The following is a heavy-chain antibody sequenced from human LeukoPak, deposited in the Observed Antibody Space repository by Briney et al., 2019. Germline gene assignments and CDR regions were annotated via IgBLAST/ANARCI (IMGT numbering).Heavy chain of an antibody. CDR2: ISGSGDAT. Sequence: PGGSLRLSCAASGFTFSSYAMSWVRQAPGKGLEWVSTISGSGDATYYADSVKGRFTISRDNSKNALYLQMNSLRAEDTAVFYCAAHKGNSGYYGIDYWGQGTLVTVSS. CDR1: GFTFSSYA. CDR3: AAHKGNSGYYGIDY. V-gene: IGHV3-23*01. D-gene: IGHD3-22*01. J-gene: IGHJ4*02.